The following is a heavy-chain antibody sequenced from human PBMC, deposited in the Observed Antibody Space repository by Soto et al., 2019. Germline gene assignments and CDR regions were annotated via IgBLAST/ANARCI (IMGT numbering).Heavy chain of an antibody. CDR2: IYYSGST. CDR1: GGSINNYY. CDR3: ARHRYCSSTSCYAFDY. J-gene: IGHJ4*02. D-gene: IGHD2-2*01. Sequence: TSETLSLTCTVSGGSINNYYWSWIRQPPGKGLEWIGYIYYSGSTNYNPSLKSRVTISVDTSKSQFSLKLSSVTAADTAVYYCARHRYCSSTSCYAFDYWGQGTLVTVSS. V-gene: IGHV4-59*08.